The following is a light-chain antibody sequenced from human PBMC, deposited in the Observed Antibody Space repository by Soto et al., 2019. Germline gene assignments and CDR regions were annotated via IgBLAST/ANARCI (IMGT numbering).Light chain of an antibody. CDR2: GAS. CDR1: RSVSSSY. J-gene: IGKJ1*01. V-gene: IGKV3-20*01. CDR3: QQYGSSPTT. Sequence: EIVLTQSPGTLSLSPGERATLSCRASRSVSSSYLAWYQQKPGQAPRLLIYGASSRATGIPDRFSGSGSGTDLTLTISRLEPEDFAVYYCQQYGSSPTTFGQGTKVDIK.